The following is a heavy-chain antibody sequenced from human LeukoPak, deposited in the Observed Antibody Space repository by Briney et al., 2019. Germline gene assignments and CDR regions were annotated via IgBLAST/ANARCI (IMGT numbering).Heavy chain of an antibody. CDR3: ARVTGTYYYYYSYMDV. J-gene: IGHJ6*03. Sequence: TSETLSLTCTVSGGSISSYYWSWIRQPPGKGLEWIGYGYYSGTTNYTPSLKSRVTISVDTSKNQFSLKLSSVTAADTALYNCARVTGTYYYYYSYMDVWGKGTTVTVSS. CDR1: GGSISSYY. D-gene: IGHD1-14*01. V-gene: IGHV4-59*08. CDR2: GYYSGTT.